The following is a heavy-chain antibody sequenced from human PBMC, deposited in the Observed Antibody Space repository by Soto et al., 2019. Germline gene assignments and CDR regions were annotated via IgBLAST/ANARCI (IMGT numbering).Heavy chain of an antibody. CDR3: TMATRDYYCGMDV. CDR2: IKSKTDGGTV. CDR1: GFTFTNAW. V-gene: IGHV3-15*07. J-gene: IGHJ6*02. Sequence: EVQLVESGGNLVKPGGSLRLSCTASGFTFTNAWMNWVRQAPGKGLEWVGRIKSKTDGGTVDYAAPVKGRFTISRDDSKNTLYLQMNSLKTEDTAVYYCTMATRDYYCGMDVWGQGTTVTVSS.